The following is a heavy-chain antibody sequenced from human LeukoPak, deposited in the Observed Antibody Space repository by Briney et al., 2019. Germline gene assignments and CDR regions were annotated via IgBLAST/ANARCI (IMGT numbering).Heavy chain of an antibody. CDR3: ARDGAYCGGDCYSRTNDAFDI. CDR1: EFTFSSYS. J-gene: IGHJ3*02. V-gene: IGHV3-48*04. CDR2: ITNSGNSK. D-gene: IGHD2-21*02. Sequence: PGGSLRLSCAASEFTFSSYSMNWVRQAPGKGLEWVSYITNSGNSKSYADSVKGRFTISRDNAKNSLYLQMNSLRAEDTAVYYCARDGAYCGGDCYSRTNDAFDIWGQGTMVTVSS.